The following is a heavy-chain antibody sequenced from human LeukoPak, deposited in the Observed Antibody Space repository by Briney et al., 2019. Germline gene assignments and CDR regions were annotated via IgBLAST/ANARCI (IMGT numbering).Heavy chain of an antibody. Sequence: GASVKVSFKTSGYTFTTYYIHWVRQAPGQGLEWMGVINPNGGGTAYVERFQGRVTMTRDTSTSTVYMQLSSLRSEEMAVYYCARDPRGSWQRFDYWGQGTLVTVSS. CDR3: ARDPRGSWQRFDY. CDR1: GYTFTTYY. CDR2: INPNGGGT. V-gene: IGHV1-46*01. D-gene: IGHD1-26*01. J-gene: IGHJ4*02.